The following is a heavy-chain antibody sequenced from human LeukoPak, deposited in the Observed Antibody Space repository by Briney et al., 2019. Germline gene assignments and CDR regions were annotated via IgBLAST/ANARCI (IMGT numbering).Heavy chain of an antibody. CDR2: ISSNGGNT. J-gene: IGHJ4*02. Sequence: GSLRLSCSASGFXFSSYAMHWVRQAPGKGLECVSAISSNGGNTYYADSVRGRFTISRDNSKNTLYLQMCSLRAEDTAVYYCVKDAGMGSGWSLFNYWGQGTLVTVSS. D-gene: IGHD6-19*01. CDR1: GFXFSSYA. V-gene: IGHV3-64D*06. CDR3: VKDAGMGSGWSLFNY.